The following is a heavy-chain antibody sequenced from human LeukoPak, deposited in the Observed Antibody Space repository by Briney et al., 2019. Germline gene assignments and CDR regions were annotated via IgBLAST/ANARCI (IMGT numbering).Heavy chain of an antibody. CDR1: GDSLSTYY. Sequence: PSETLSLTCTVSGDSLSTYYWSWIRQPPGKGLEWIGYIYYSGSTNYSPSLKSRVTISVDTSKKQFSLKLSSVTAADTAVYYCVTYYFDSSGPKKNYWGQGTLVTVSS. CDR3: VTYYFDSSGPKKNY. CDR2: IYYSGST. J-gene: IGHJ4*02. D-gene: IGHD3-22*01. V-gene: IGHV4-59*12.